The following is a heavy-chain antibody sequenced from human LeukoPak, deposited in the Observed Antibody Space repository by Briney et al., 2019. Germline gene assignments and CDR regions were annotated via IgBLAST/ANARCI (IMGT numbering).Heavy chain of an antibody. CDR3: ARDEHQYYSESSGRFDF. CDR1: GFTLSFYW. V-gene: IGHV3-7*04. J-gene: IGHJ4*02. CDR2: IKQDGSEK. Sequence: GGSLILSCVASGFTLSFYWMAWVRQAPGKGLEWVANIKQDGSEKYYVASARGRFTISRDNAKNSLYLQMNSLRAEDTAVYYCARDEHQYYSESSGRFDFWGQGVLVTVSS. D-gene: IGHD3-22*01.